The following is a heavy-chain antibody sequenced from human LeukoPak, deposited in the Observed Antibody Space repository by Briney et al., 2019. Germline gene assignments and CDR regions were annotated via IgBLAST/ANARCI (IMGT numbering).Heavy chain of an antibody. CDR1: GFTFSTYA. Sequence: GGSLRLSCAASGFTFSTYAMTWVRQAPGKGLEWVSHISVSGGMTFYAGSVRGRFTISRDNSKNTLFLQMDSLRGEDTALYYCAKGRPRLGDTDSFDYWGQGTLVSVAS. CDR2: ISVSGGMT. J-gene: IGHJ4*02. CDR3: AKGRPRLGDTDSFDY. V-gene: IGHV3-23*01. D-gene: IGHD4-17*01.